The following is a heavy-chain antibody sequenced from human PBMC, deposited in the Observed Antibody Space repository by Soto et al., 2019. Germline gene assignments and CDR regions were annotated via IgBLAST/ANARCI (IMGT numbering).Heavy chain of an antibody. Sequence: QAQLVQSGAEVKEPGASVKVSCKASGYSFTTSGITWVRRAPGQGLEWMGWISTYNGNTNYAQKLQDRVTLTTDTSTSTAYMELRSLRSDDTAVYYCARRLYGDYDYWGQGTLVTVSS. CDR2: ISTYNGNT. CDR1: GYSFTTSG. CDR3: ARRLYGDYDY. V-gene: IGHV1-18*01. J-gene: IGHJ4*02. D-gene: IGHD4-17*01.